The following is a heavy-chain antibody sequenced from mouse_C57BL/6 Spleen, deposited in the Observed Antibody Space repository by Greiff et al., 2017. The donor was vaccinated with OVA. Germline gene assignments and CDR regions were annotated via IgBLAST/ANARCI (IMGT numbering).Heavy chain of an antibody. CDR3: ARTGYYDYYFDY. J-gene: IGHJ2*01. Sequence: VKLMESDAELVKPGASVKISCKVSGYTFTDHTIHWMKQRPEQGLEWIGYIYPRDGSTKYNEKFKGKATLTADKSSSTAYMQLNSLTSEDSAVYFCARTGYYDYYFDYWGQGTTLTVSS. D-gene: IGHD2-4*01. CDR1: GYTFTDHT. CDR2: IYPRDGST. V-gene: IGHV1-78*01.